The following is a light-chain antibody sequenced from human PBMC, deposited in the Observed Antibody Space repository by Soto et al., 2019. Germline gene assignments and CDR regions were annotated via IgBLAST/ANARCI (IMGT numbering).Light chain of an antibody. CDR1: QGIRND. CDR3: LQDYNYPWT. Sequence: AIQMSQSPSPLYASVGDRLTIACPASQGIRNDLGWYQQKPGKAPKLLIYAASSLQSGVPSRFSGSGSGTDFTLTISSLQPEDFATYYCLQDYNYPWTFGQGTKVDIK. CDR2: AAS. V-gene: IGKV1-6*01. J-gene: IGKJ1*01.